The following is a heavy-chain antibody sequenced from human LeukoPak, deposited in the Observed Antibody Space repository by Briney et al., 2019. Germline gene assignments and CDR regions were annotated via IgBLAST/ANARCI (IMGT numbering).Heavy chain of an antibody. Sequence: SVKVSCKASGGTFSSYAISWVRQAPGQGLEWMGGIIPIFGTANYAQKFQGRVTITADESTSTAYMGLSSLRSEDTAVYYCARDSSVAGTNFDYWGQGTLVTVSS. CDR1: GGTFSSYA. CDR3: ARDSSVAGTNFDY. V-gene: IGHV1-69*13. J-gene: IGHJ4*02. CDR2: IIPIFGTA. D-gene: IGHD6-19*01.